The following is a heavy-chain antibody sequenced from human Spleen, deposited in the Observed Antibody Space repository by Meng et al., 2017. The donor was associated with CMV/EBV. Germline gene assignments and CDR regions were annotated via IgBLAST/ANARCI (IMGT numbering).Heavy chain of an antibody. Sequence: ASVKVSCKSSGYTFTGYHMHWVRQAPGQGLEWMGWINPNSGGTNYAQKFQGRVTMTRDTSISTAYMELSRLRSDDTAVYYCARLYPDTVTTYWFDPWGQGTLVTVSS. J-gene: IGHJ5*02. D-gene: IGHD4-11*01. CDR1: GYTFTGYH. CDR3: ARLYPDTVTTYWFDP. CDR2: INPNSGGT. V-gene: IGHV1-2*02.